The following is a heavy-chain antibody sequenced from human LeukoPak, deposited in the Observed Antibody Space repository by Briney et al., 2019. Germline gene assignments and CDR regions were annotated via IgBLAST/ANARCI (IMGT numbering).Heavy chain of an antibody. D-gene: IGHD1-14*01. CDR3: ARSNQADDY. CDR2: INPGGSSI. Sequence: GGSPRLSCAASGFTFSSYWMHWVRQVPGKGLVWVARINPGGSSITYADSVKGRFTISRDNAKNTLYLQMDSLGAEDTGVYYCARSNQADDYWGQGTLVTVSS. V-gene: IGHV3-74*01. CDR1: GFTFSSYW. J-gene: IGHJ4*02.